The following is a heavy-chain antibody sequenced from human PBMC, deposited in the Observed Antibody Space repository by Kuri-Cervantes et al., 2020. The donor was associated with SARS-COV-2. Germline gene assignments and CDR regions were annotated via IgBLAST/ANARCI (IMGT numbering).Heavy chain of an antibody. D-gene: IGHD3-3*01. CDR1: GYIFDAYN. V-gene: IGHV1-18*04. J-gene: IGHJ3*02. CDR2: LNTHNGNT. Sequence: ASVKVSCKASGYIFDAYNIHWVRQAPGQGLEWMGWLNTHNGNTENVQDLQGRVTMTTDTSTSTAYMELRSLRSDDTATYYCARDEGVLRFLEWLPLGDAFDIWGQGTMVTVSS. CDR3: ARDEGVLRFLEWLPLGDAFDI.